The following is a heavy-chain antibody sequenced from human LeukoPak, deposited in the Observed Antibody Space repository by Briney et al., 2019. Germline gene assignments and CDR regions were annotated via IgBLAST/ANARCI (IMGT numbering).Heavy chain of an antibody. CDR2: INHSGST. CDR1: GGSFSGYY. CDR3: ARDSGHRYTYCTTPDY. Sequence: PSETLSLTCAVYGGSFSGYYWSWIRQPPGKRLEWIGEINHSGSTNYNPSLKSRVTISVDTSKNQFSLKLSSVTAADTAVYYCARDSGHRYTYCTTPDYWGQGTLVTVSS. V-gene: IGHV4-34*01. J-gene: IGHJ4*02. D-gene: IGHD5-18*01.